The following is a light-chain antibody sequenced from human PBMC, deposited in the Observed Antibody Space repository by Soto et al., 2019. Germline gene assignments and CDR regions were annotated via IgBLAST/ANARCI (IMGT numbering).Light chain of an antibody. J-gene: IGLJ1*01. CDR2: EVN. CDR3: TSYRSGSTPYV. Sequence: QSVLTQPASVSGSPGQSITISCTGTSSDVGGYRYVSWFQQHPGKAPKLVIYEVNNRPSGVSNRFSGSKSGNAASLTISGLQAEDEADYFCTSYRSGSTPYVFGTGTKLTVL. V-gene: IGLV2-14*03. CDR1: SSDVGGYRY.